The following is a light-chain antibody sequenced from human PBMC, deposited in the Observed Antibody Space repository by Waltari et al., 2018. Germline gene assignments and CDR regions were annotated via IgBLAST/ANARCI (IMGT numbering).Light chain of an antibody. CDR2: DVS. CDR3: CSYAGSYVWV. Sequence: QSALTQPRSVSGSPGQSVTISCTGTSSDVGGYNYVSWYQQHPGKAPKLMIYDVSKRPSGVPDRFSGSKSCNTASLTISGLQAEDEADYYCCSYAGSYVWVFGGGTKLTVL. J-gene: IGLJ3*02. V-gene: IGLV2-11*01. CDR1: SSDVGGYNY.